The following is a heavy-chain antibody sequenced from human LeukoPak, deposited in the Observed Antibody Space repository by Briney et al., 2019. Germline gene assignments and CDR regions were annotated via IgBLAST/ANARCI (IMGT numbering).Heavy chain of an antibody. Sequence: SVKVSCKASGGRFSYYALTWVRQAPGQGFEWMGGIIPIFGTTNYAQKFQGRVTFTADESTTTAYMELSSLRFEDTAVYYCGRGSMMQQLVKHDRVYYYYMDVWGNGTTVTVSS. V-gene: IGHV1-69*13. CDR1: GGRFSYYA. CDR2: IIPIFGTT. J-gene: IGHJ6*03. D-gene: IGHD6-13*01. CDR3: GRGSMMQQLVKHDRVYYYYMDV.